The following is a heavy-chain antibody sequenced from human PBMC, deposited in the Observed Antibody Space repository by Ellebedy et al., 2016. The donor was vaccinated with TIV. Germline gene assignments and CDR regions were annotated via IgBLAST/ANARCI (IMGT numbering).Heavy chain of an antibody. CDR1: GFIFYNYG. D-gene: IGHD2-21*02. J-gene: IGHJ3*02. CDR3: VKGQGDFDS. CDR2: ISFDGTNK. V-gene: IGHV3-30*18. Sequence: GESLKISXAVSGFIFYNYGMHWVRQAPGKGLEWVAYISFDGTNKYYADSVKGRFTISRNNSRNTLILQMNSLRPEDTAVYYCVKGQGDFDSWGQGTLVTVSS.